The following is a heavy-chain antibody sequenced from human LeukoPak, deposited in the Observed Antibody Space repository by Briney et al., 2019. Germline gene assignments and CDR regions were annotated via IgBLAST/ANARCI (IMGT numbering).Heavy chain of an antibody. CDR1: GFTFSGYW. CDR3: VKELDSSGYFDF. D-gene: IGHD3-22*01. J-gene: IGHJ4*02. Sequence: GGSLRLSCAASGFTFSGYWMHWVRQAPGKGLEWVSAISGSGGSTYYADSVKGRFTISRDNSKNTLYLEMNSLRAEDTAVYYCVKELDSSGYFDFWGQGTLVTVSS. V-gene: IGHV3-23*01. CDR2: ISGSGGST.